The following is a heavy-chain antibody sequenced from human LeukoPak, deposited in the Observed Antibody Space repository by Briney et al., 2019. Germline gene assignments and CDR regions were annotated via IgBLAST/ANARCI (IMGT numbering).Heavy chain of an antibody. D-gene: IGHD1-1*01. J-gene: IGHJ4*02. Sequence: GGSLRLPCAASGFTFSSYSMNWVRQAPGKGLEWVGRIKSKAHGGTTDYAAPVKGRFTISRDDSKNTLYLQMNSLKTEDTAVYYCWDTNWNGDWDYWGQGTLVTVSS. V-gene: IGHV3-15*01. CDR1: GFTFSSYS. CDR3: WDTNWNGDWDY. CDR2: IKSKAHGGTT.